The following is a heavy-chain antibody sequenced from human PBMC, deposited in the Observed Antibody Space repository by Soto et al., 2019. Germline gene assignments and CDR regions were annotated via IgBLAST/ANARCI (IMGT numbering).Heavy chain of an antibody. D-gene: IGHD3-3*01. CDR3: ARGLTEWSNDY. Sequence: SETLCLTCTVSGDSINSGAYYWSCVRQRPGKGLEWIGCIYTDGGTDYSPSLKNRVTISMDTSKNHFSLSLTSVTAADTATYFCARGLTEWSNDYWGHGTLVTVSS. CDR1: GDSINSGAYY. J-gene: IGHJ4*01. CDR2: IYTDGGT. V-gene: IGHV4-31*03.